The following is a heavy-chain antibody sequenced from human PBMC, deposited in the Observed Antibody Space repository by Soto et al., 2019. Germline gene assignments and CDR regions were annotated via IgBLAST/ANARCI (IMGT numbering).Heavy chain of an antibody. CDR2: ISAYNGNT. D-gene: IGHD3-22*01. CDR1: GYTFTSYA. J-gene: IGHJ5*02. Sequence: GASVKVSCKASGYTFTSYAMHWVRQAPGQGLEWMGWISAYNGNTNYAQKLQGRVTMTTDTSTSTAYMELRSLRSDDTAVYYCARDLGYDSSSNWFDTWGQGTLVTVSS. V-gene: IGHV1-18*01. CDR3: ARDLGYDSSSNWFDT.